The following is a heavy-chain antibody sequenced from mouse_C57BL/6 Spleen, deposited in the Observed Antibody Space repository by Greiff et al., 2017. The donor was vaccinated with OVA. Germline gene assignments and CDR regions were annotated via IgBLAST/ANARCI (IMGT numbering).Heavy chain of an antibody. V-gene: IGHV1-82*01. CDR1: GYAFSSSW. D-gene: IGHD1-1*01. CDR3: ARKGITTVVGGYYAMDY. J-gene: IGHJ4*01. CDR2: IYPGDGDT. Sequence: VKLQESGPELVKPGASVKISCKASGYAFSSSWMNWVKQRPGKGLEWIGRIYPGDGDTNYNGKFKGKATLTADKSSSTAYMQLSSLTSEDSAVYFCARKGITTVVGGYYAMDYWGQGTSVTVSS.